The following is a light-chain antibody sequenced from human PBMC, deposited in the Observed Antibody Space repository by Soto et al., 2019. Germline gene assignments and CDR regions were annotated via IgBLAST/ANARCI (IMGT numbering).Light chain of an antibody. CDR3: SSYSISTAYL. CDR2: EVS. Sequence: QSVLTQPASVSGSPGQSITISCTGTSSDVGGYDHVSWYQLHPGKAPKLIVFEVSNRPSGVSYRFSGSKSGNTASLTISGLQAEDEADYFCSSYSISTAYLFGTGTRSPS. V-gene: IGLV2-14*01. J-gene: IGLJ1*01. CDR1: SSDVGGYDH.